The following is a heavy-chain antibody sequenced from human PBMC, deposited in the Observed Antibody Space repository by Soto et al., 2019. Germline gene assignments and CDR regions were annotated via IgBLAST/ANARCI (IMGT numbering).Heavy chain of an antibody. CDR3: ARGVYGSGNYYTGPSAFDI. J-gene: IGHJ3*02. CDR1: GGTLSDHG. V-gene: IGHV1-69*06. D-gene: IGHD3-10*01. Sequence: QVQLEQSGAEVKKPGSSVKVSCKASGGTLSDHGVAWLRQAPGQGLEWMGGTIPVFNTAKYAQKLQGRVTVTADKFTNLAYLELSSLRSEATAFYFCARGVYGSGNYYTGPSAFDIWGQGTMVIVSS. CDR2: TIPVFNTA.